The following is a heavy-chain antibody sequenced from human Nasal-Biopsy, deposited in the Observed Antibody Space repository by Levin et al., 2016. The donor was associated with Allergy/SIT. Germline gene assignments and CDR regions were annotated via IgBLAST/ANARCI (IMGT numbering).Heavy chain of an antibody. CDR2: IKQDGSRH. V-gene: IGHV3-7*03. D-gene: IGHD5-12*01. CDR3: ARLSGYSGYGHFEY. J-gene: IGHJ4*02. CDR1: GFIFSNYW. Sequence: GESLKISCAASGFIFSNYWMTWVRQAPGKGLEWVANIKQDGSRHYYLDSVKGRFTISRDNAKNSLYLQMNSLRADDSAVYFCARLSGYSGYGHFEYWGQGTLLTVSS.